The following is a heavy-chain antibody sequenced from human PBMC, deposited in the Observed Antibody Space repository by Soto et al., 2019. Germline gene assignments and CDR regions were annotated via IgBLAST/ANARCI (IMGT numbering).Heavy chain of an antibody. CDR2: IWYDGSNK. CDR1: GFTFSSYG. V-gene: IGHV3-33*01. CDR3: AREDGWELVYAFDI. J-gene: IGHJ3*02. D-gene: IGHD1-26*01. Sequence: GGSLRLSCAASGFTFSSYGMHWVRQAPGKGLEWVAVIWYDGSNKYYADSVKGRFTISRDNSKNTLYLQMNSLRAEDTAVYYCAREDGWELVYAFDIWGQGTMVTVSS.